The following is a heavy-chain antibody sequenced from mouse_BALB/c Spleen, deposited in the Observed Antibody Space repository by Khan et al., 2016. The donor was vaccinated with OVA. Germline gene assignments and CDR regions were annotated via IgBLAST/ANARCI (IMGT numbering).Heavy chain of an antibody. D-gene: IGHD1-1*01. J-gene: IGHJ4*01. CDR3: ASPLYYYGYAMDY. Sequence: QVQLKQSGPGLLQPSQSLSITCTVSGLSLTNYGIHWVRQSPGRGLEWLGVIWSGGTTDYNAPFVSRLSIIKDNSKSQVFFKMNSLQANDTAIYYCASPLYYYGYAMDYWGQGTSVTVSS. V-gene: IGHV2-2*02. CDR1: GLSLTNYG. CDR2: IWSGGTT.